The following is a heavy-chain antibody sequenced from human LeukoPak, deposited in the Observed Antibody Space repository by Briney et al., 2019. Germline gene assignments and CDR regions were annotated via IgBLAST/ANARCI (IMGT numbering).Heavy chain of an antibody. CDR2: IKQDGSEK. CDR3: ARIQRYCSGGSCYSDYGMDV. Sequence: GGSLRLSCAASGFTFSNYWMSWVRQAPGKGLEWVANIKQDGSEKYYVDSVKGRFTISRDNAKNSLYLQMNSLRAEDTAVYYCARIQRYCSGGSCYSDYGMDVWGQGTTVTVSS. V-gene: IGHV3-7*01. J-gene: IGHJ6*02. D-gene: IGHD2-15*01. CDR1: GFTFSNYW.